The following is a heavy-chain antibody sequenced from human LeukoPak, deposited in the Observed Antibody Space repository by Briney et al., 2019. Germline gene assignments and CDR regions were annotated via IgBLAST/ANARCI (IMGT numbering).Heavy chain of an antibody. CDR3: AKPLGRTEVVVAALGFAFDI. Sequence: GGSLRLSCAASGFTFSSYAMSWVRQAPGKGLEWVSAISGSGGSTYYADSVKGRFTISRDNSKNTLYLQMNSLRAEDTAVYYCAKPLGRTEVVVAALGFAFDIWGQGTMVTVSS. V-gene: IGHV3-23*01. CDR1: GFTFSSYA. D-gene: IGHD2-15*01. J-gene: IGHJ3*02. CDR2: ISGSGGST.